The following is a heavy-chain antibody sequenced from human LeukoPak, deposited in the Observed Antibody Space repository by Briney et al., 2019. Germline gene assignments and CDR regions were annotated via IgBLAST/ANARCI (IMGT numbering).Heavy chain of an antibody. CDR3: ARGVYIATAQYGY. CDR1: GGSISNYY. Sequence: SETLSLTCAVSGGSISNYYWSWIRQPPGKGLEWIGYIYYSGTTNYNPSLKSRVTISVDTSKNQFSLKLNSVTAADTAVYYCARGVYIATAQYGYWGQGTLVTVSS. V-gene: IGHV4-59*01. D-gene: IGHD6-13*01. J-gene: IGHJ4*02. CDR2: IYYSGTT.